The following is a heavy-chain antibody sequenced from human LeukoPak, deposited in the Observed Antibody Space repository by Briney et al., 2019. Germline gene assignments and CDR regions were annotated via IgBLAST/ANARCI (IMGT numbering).Heavy chain of an antibody. Sequence: HGVSLRLSCAASGVTFSGYAMSWVRQAPGKGLEWVTAISGSGGSKYYADSVKGRFTISRDNSKNTLYLQMNSLRAEDTAVYYCAKGRGHVLRYFDWLLDYWGQGTLVTVSS. CDR3: AKGRGHVLRYFDWLLDY. CDR1: GVTFSGYA. J-gene: IGHJ4*02. D-gene: IGHD3-9*01. CDR2: ISGSGGSK. V-gene: IGHV3-23*01.